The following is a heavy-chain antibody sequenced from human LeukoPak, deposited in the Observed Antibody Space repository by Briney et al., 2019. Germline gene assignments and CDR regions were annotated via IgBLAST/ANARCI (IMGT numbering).Heavy chain of an antibody. Sequence: PGGSLRLSCAASGFTFSSYEMNWVRQAPGKGLEWVSSISSSSSYIYYADSVKGRFTISRDNAKNSLYLQTNSLRAEDTAVYYCARSGYYGDWNYYYYYMDVWGKGTTVTISS. CDR2: ISSSSSYI. V-gene: IGHV3-21*01. CDR3: ARSGYYGDWNYYYYYMDV. CDR1: GFTFSSYE. J-gene: IGHJ6*03. D-gene: IGHD4-17*01.